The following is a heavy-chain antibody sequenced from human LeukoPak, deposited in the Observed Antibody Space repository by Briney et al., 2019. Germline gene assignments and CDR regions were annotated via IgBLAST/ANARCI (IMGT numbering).Heavy chain of an antibody. CDR1: GFTVSSNY. Sequence: GGSLRLSCAASGFTVSSNYMSWVRQAPGKGLEWVSVIYSGGSTYYADSVRGRFTISRDNSKNTLYLQMNSLRADDTAVYYCAKVYGSGSYLHHYDYWGQGTLVTVSS. CDR3: AKVYGSGSYLHHYDY. D-gene: IGHD3-10*01. V-gene: IGHV3-53*01. J-gene: IGHJ4*02. CDR2: IYSGGST.